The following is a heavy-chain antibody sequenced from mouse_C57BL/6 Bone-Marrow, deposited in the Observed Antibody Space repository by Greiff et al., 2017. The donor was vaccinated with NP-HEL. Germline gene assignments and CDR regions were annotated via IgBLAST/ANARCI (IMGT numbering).Heavy chain of an antibody. CDR2: IYPGSGST. V-gene: IGHV1-55*01. CDR3: ARPYYYGSSPYAMDY. CDR1: GYTFTSYW. D-gene: IGHD1-1*01. Sequence: VKLQESGAELVKPGASVKMSCKASGYTFTSYWITWVKQRPGQGLEWIGDIYPGSGSTNYNEKFKSKATLTVDTSSSTAYMQLSSLTSEDSAVYYGARPYYYGSSPYAMDYWGQGTSVTVSS. J-gene: IGHJ4*01.